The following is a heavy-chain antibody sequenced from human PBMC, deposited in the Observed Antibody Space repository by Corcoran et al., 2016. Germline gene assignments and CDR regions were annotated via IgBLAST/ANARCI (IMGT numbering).Heavy chain of an antibody. V-gene: IGHV4-4*02. CDR1: GGSISSSNW. Sequence: QMQLQESGPGLVKPSGTLSLTCAVSGGSISSSNWWSWVRQPPGKGLEWIGEIYHSGSTNYNPSLKSRITISVDKSKNQFSLKLSSVTAADTAVYYCARGDVRITLFRGAIRSGFDYWGLGTLVTVSS. CDR3: ARGDVRITLFRGAIRSGFDY. CDR2: IYHSGST. J-gene: IGHJ4*02. D-gene: IGHD3-10*01.